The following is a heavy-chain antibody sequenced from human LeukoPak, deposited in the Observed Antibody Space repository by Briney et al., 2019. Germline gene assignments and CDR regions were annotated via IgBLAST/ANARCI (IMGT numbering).Heavy chain of an antibody. V-gene: IGHV4-4*02. CDR3: ARDNPRTTTYSSGSSFDF. J-gene: IGHJ4*02. D-gene: IGHD6-19*01. CDR2: IYHSGRGGT. Sequence: PSETLSLTCSVSGDSISSSNWWIWLRQPPGEGLEWIGEIYHSGRGGTNYNPSLKSRATISIDNAKNQFSLMVRSVTAADTAVYFCARDNPRTTTYSSGSSFDFWGQGNLVTVSS. CDR1: GDSISSSNW.